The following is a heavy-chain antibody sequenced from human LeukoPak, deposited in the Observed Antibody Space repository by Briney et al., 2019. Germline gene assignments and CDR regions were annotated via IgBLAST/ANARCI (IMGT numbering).Heavy chain of an antibody. V-gene: IGHV1-69*13. CDR3: ARDPEGGSYAFDY. Sequence: ASVKVSCKASGYTFTGYYMHWVRQAPGQGLEWMGGIIPIFGTANYAQKFQGRVTITADESTSTAYMELSSLRSEDTAVYYCARDPEGGSYAFDYWGQGTLVTVSS. CDR1: GYTFTGYY. CDR2: IIPIFGTA. D-gene: IGHD1-26*01. J-gene: IGHJ4*02.